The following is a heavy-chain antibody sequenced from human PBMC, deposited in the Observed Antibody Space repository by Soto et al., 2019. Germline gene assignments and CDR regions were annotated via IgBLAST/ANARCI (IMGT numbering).Heavy chain of an antibody. V-gene: IGHV3-74*01. CDR1: GFTLSGRS. Sequence: EVQLVESGGGLVQPGGSLRLSCAASGFTLSGRSMHWVRQAPGKGLVWVSGIDNGGTDSTYADSVKGRFTSSRDNAKNMLYPQMNSLTVEDTAVYYCARGWFGPDVWGKGTTVTVSS. D-gene: IGHD3-10*01. J-gene: IGHJ6*04. CDR3: ARGWFGPDV. CDR2: IDNGGTDS.